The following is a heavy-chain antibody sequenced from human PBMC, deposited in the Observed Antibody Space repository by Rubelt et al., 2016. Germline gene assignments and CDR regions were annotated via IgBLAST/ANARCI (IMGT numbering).Heavy chain of an antibody. Sequence: QAPGKGLEWVSPISGSGGSTYYADSVEGRFTISRDNSKNTLYLQMNSLRAEDTAVYYCAKDPRFGDEAFDIWGQGTMVTVSS. V-gene: IGHV3-23*01. CDR2: ISGSGGST. J-gene: IGHJ3*02. CDR3: AKDPRFGDEAFDI. D-gene: IGHD3-10*01.